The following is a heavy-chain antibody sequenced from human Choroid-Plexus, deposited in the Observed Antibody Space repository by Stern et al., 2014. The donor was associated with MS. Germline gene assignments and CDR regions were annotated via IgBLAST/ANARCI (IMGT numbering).Heavy chain of an antibody. CDR2: VSYDGSNK. V-gene: IGHV3-30*18. Sequence: VQLVESGGGVVQPGRPLRLSCGASGFTLGSCAMPWVRQAPGKGLEWVAGVSYDGSNKNYADSVKGRFTIARDNSQNTLYMQMSSLRPEDTAVYYCAKDRQYLTYFFDHWGQGSLVTVSS. CDR1: GFTLGSCA. CDR3: AKDRQYLTYFFDH. D-gene: IGHD2/OR15-2a*01. J-gene: IGHJ5*02.